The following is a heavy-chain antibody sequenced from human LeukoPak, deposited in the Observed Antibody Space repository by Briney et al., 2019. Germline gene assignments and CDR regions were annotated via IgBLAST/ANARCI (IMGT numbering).Heavy chain of an antibody. CDR3: ARRSPDWMEWFFDS. CDR1: VGALRCYL. CDR2: VYFTGSA. D-gene: IGHD3-3*01. J-gene: IGHJ4*02. Sequence: PSETLSLTCTVSVGALRCYLWSCIRQPPGKGLEWIGNVYFTGSANNNPSLKSRVTISADTSKNQFSLKLSSVTAADTAVYYCARRSPDWMEWFFDSWGQGALVTVSS. V-gene: IGHV4-59*08.